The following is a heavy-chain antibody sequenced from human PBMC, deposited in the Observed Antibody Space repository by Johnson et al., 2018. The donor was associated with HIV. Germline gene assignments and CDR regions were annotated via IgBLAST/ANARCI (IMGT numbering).Heavy chain of an antibody. Sequence: VQLVESGGGLVKPGGSLRLSCAASGFTFSDYYMNWVRQAPGKGLEWVSVIYSGGSTYYADSVKGRFTISRDNSKNTVYLQMNSLRAEDTAVYYCARDRVGATAFDIWGQGTLVTVSS. J-gene: IGHJ3*02. CDR2: IYSGGST. D-gene: IGHD1-26*01. CDR1: GFTFSDYY. V-gene: IGHV3-66*01. CDR3: ARDRVGATAFDI.